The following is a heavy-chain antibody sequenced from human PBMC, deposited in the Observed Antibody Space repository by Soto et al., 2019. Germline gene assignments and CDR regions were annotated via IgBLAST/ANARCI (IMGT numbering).Heavy chain of an antibody. CDR3: ARDRGYSYGFDY. Sequence: QVQGVESGGGVVQPGRSLRLSCAASGFTFSSYAMHWVRQAPGKGLEWVAVVSYDGRSKYYADSVKGRFTISRDNSKNTLYLEMNSLRVEDTAVYYGARDRGYSYGFDYWGQGTLVTVSS. CDR2: VSYDGRSK. V-gene: IGHV3-30-3*01. J-gene: IGHJ4*02. D-gene: IGHD5-18*01. CDR1: GFTFSSYA.